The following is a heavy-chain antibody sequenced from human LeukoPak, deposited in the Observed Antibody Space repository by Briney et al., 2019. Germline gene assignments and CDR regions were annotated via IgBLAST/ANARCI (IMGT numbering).Heavy chain of an antibody. CDR3: AKTILAYYYYGMDV. V-gene: IGHV3-30*18. CDR1: GFTFSSYG. J-gene: IGHJ6*02. CDR2: ISYDGSNK. D-gene: IGHD2-21*01. Sequence: TGGSLRLSCAASGFTFSSYGMHWVRQAPGKGLEWVAVISYDGSNKYYADSVKGRLTISRDNSKNTLYLQMNSLRGEDTAVYYCAKTILAYYYYGMDVWGQGTTVTVSS.